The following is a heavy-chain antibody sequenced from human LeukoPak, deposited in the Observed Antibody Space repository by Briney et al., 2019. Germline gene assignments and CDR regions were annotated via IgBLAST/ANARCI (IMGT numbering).Heavy chain of an antibody. CDR3: ATEASGSYELPFDY. V-gene: IGHV1-24*01. Sequence: ASVKVSCKVSGYTLTELSMHWVRQAPGKGLEWMGGFDPEDGETIYAQKFQGRVTMTEDTSTDTAYMELSSLRSEDTAVYYCATEASGSYELPFDYWGQGTLVTVSS. CDR1: GYTLTELS. CDR2: FDPEDGET. D-gene: IGHD1-26*01. J-gene: IGHJ4*02.